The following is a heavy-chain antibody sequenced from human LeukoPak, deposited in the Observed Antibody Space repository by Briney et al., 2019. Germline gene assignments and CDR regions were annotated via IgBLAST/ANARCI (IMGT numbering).Heavy chain of an antibody. CDR2: IRNKANSYTT. CDR1: RFTFSDHY. Sequence: GGSLRLSCATSRFTFSDHYMDWVRQAPGKGLEWVGRIRNKANSYTTDYAASVKGRFTISRDDSMNSLYLQMNSLKTEDTAVYYCGRVRGEENWGQGTLVTVSS. CDR3: GRVRGEEN. J-gene: IGHJ4*02. V-gene: IGHV3-72*01. D-gene: IGHD3-10*01.